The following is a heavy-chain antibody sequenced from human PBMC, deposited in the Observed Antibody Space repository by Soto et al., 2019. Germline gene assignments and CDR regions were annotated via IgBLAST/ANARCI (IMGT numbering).Heavy chain of an antibody. CDR1: GESFSVYY. D-gene: IGHD6-19*01. CDR3: AREKHPWVAVPVRQLKSTWLFDS. V-gene: IGHV4-34*01. J-gene: IGHJ5*01. CDR2: IKRSGST. Sequence: QVQLQQRGAGLLKPSETLSLTCGVYGESFSVYYWSWIRQPPGKGLEWIGEIKRSGSTNYNPSLKSRVTIPVDTSKNHLSLKSSSVTAADTAVYYCAREKHPWVAVPVRQLKSTWLFDSWGQGTLVTVSS.